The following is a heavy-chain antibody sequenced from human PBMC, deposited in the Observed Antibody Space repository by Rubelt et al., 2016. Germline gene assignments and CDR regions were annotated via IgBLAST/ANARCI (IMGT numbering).Heavy chain of an antibody. CDR1: GFTFSNAW. CDR2: TRNIAYSYTT. CDR3: ARSHYDSWSGRYYGMDV. D-gene: IGHD3-3*01. V-gene: IGHV3-72*01. Sequence: EVQLVESGGGLVKPGGSLRLSCAASGFTFSNAWMSWVRQAPGKGLEWVGHTRNIAYSYTTEYAASVKGRFTISRDDSKNSLYLQMNSLKTEDTAVYYCARSHYDSWSGRYYGMDVWGQGTTVIVSS. J-gene: IGHJ6*02.